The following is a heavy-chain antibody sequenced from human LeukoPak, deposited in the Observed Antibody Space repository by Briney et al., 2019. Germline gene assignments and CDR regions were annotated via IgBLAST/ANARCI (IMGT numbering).Heavy chain of an antibody. D-gene: IGHD6-13*01. CDR1: GDSVSRTDAG. CDR3: ARGDSSSWRSSIDY. J-gene: IGHJ4*02. Sequence: SQTLSLTCAISGDSVSRTDAGWNWIRQSPSRGLEWLGRIYYRSHWYGDDVLSMKSRITINPDTSKNQFSLQLNSVTPEDTAVYYCARGDSSSWRSSIDYWGQGTLVTVSS. V-gene: IGHV6-1*01. CDR2: IYYRSHWYG.